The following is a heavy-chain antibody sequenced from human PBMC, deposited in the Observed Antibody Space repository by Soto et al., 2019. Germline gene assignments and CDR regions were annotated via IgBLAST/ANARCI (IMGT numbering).Heavy chain of an antibody. V-gene: IGHV3-33*01. Sequence: GGSLRLSCAASGFTFSSYGMHWVRQAPGKGLEWVAVIWYDGSNKYYADSVKGRFTISRDNSKNTLYLQMNSLRAEDTAVYYCARATRDYDYYYYGRDVWGKGTRVTVSS. D-gene: IGHD4-17*01. CDR3: ARATRDYDYYYYGRDV. J-gene: IGHJ6*04. CDR1: GFTFSSYG. CDR2: IWYDGSNK.